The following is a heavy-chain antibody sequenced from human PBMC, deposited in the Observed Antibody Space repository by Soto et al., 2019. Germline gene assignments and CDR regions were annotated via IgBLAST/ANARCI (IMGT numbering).Heavy chain of an antibody. J-gene: IGHJ4*02. CDR2: IYYIGST. D-gene: IGHD5-18*01. CDR1: CGSVISCSYY. Sequence: SDTLSLTFTFSCGSVISCSYYWSWLRQPPGNGLEWILYIYYIGSTNYNPSLKIRVTISVDTSNNHFSLKLSSVTAADTAVYYCARLAWGYSYGSLYYFDYWGQGTLVTVSS. V-gene: IGHV4-61*01. CDR3: ARLAWGYSYGSLYYFDY.